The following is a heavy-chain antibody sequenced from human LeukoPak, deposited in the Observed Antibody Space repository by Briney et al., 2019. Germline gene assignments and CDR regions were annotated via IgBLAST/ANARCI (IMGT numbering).Heavy chain of an antibody. CDR1: GFTFSSYA. J-gene: IGHJ4*02. Sequence: GGSLRLSCAASGFTFSSYAMSWVRQAPGKGLEWVSVITGDGGRTYYADSVKGRFTISRDNAKNSLYLQMNSLRAEDTAVYYCARGRNYDILTGYPLYYFDYWGQGTLVTVSS. CDR2: ITGDGGRT. CDR3: ARGRNYDILTGYPLYYFDY. V-gene: IGHV3-23*01. D-gene: IGHD3-9*01.